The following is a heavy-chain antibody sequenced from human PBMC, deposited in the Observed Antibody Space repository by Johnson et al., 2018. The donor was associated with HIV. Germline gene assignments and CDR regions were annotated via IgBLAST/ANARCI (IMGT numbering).Heavy chain of an antibody. Sequence: VQLVESGGGVVQPGRSLRLSCAASGFTFSSYDMHWVRQATGKGLEWVSAIGTAGDTYYPGSVKGRFTISRDNSKNTLYLQMNSLRAGDTAVYYCVRDRRGGAFDIWGQGTMVTVSS. CDR2: IGTAGDT. J-gene: IGHJ3*02. CDR3: VRDRRGGAFDI. CDR1: GFTFSSYD. V-gene: IGHV3-13*01. D-gene: IGHD3-16*01.